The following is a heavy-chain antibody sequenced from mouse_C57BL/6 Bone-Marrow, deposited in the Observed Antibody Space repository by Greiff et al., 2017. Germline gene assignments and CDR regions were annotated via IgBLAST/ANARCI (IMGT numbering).Heavy chain of an antibody. CDR1: GFTFSSYG. CDR2: ISSGGSYT. D-gene: IGHD4-1*01. J-gene: IGHJ3*01. CDR3: ARRHWAWFAY. Sequence: EVMLVESGGDLVKPGGSLKLSCAASGFTFSSYGMSWVRQTPDKRLEWVATISSGGSYTYYPDSVKGRFTISRDNAKNTLYLQMSSLKSEDTAMYCCARRHWAWFAYWGQGTLVTVSA. V-gene: IGHV5-6*02.